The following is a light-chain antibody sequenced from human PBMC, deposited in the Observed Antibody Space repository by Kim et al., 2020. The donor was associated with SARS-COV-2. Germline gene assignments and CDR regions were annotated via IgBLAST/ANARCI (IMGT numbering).Light chain of an antibody. V-gene: IGLV3-1*01. CDR3: QAWDSTTAV. J-gene: IGLJ2*01. CDR2: QDT. Sequence: SYELTQPPSVSVSPGQTASIACSGNNLGDKYASWYQQKPGQSPVLVIYQDTKRPSGIPERFSGSNSGNTATLTISGTQAMDEANYYCQAWDSTTAVFGGGTQLTVL. CDR1: NLGDKY.